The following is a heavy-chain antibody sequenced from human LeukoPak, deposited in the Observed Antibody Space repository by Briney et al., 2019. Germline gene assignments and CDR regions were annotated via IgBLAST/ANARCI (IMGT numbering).Heavy chain of an antibody. V-gene: IGHV1-18*01. Sequence: ASVKVSCKASGYTFTSYGISWVRQAPGQGLEWMGWISAYNGNTNYAQKLQGRVTMTTDTSTSTAYLELRRLRSDDTAVYYCARYYYDSSGYYSSLGMDVWGQGTTVTVSS. J-gene: IGHJ6*02. CDR3: ARYYYDSSGYYSSLGMDV. D-gene: IGHD3-22*01. CDR2: ISAYNGNT. CDR1: GYTFTSYG.